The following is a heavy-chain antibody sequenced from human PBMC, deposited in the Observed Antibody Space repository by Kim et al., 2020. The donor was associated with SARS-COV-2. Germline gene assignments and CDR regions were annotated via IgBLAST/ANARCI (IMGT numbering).Heavy chain of an antibody. CDR3: ARGGPITMIVVVITRRYFDY. CDR1: GGSFSGYY. Sequence: SETLSLTCAVYGGSFSGYYWSWIRQPPGKGLEWIGEINHSGSTNYNPSLKSRVTISVDTSKNQFSLKLSSVTAADTAVYYCARGGPITMIVVVITRRYFDYWGQGTLVTVSS. J-gene: IGHJ4*02. CDR2: INHSGST. D-gene: IGHD3-22*01. V-gene: IGHV4-34*01.